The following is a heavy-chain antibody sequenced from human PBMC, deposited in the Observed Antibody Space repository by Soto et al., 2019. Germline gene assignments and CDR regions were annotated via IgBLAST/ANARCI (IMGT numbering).Heavy chain of an antibody. CDR1: GYTFSRFS. CDR3: ARETGVVVIVKGEFEF. CDR2: ISGNTGKT. Sequence: GASVKVSCKASGYTFSRFSISCVRQAPGQGLEWMGWISGNTGKTHYAQKFQDRVTMTADTSTNTAHMELRSLRSDDTAVYYCARETGVVVIVKGEFEFWGQGTLVTVSS. V-gene: IGHV1-18*04. J-gene: IGHJ4*02. D-gene: IGHD2-15*01.